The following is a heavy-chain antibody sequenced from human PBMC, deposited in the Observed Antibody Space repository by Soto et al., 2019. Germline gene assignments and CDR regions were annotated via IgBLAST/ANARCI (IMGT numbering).Heavy chain of an antibody. CDR3: ARGGYSSSWEFDF. CDR2: VSPHSAST. CDR1: GYTFTAYD. Sequence: QVQLVQSGAEVRRPGASVRVSCKASGYTFTAYDINWVRQATGQGLEWMGWVSPHSASTGFAQKFRGRITMTPNTTITTAYMELTSLRPDDSAVYFCARGGYSSSWEFDFWGPGTLVTVSP. V-gene: IGHV1-8*01. J-gene: IGHJ4*02. D-gene: IGHD6-6*01.